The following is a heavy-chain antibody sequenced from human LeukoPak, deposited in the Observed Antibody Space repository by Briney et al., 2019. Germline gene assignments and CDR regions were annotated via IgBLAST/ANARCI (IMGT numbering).Heavy chain of an antibody. D-gene: IGHD5-18*01. CDR2: IYYSGST. CDR1: GGSISSYY. V-gene: IGHV4-59*08. J-gene: IGHJ4*02. CDR3: ARLAPCGDNYGCGSHFDY. Sequence: SETLSLTCTVSGGSISSYYWNWIRQPPGKGLEWIGYIYYSGSTNYNPSLKSRVAISVDTSKNQFSLKLTSVTAADTAVYYCARLAPCGDNYGCGSHFDYWGQGTLVTVS.